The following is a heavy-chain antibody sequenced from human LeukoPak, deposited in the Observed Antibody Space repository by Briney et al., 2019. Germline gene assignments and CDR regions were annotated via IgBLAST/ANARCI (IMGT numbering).Heavy chain of an antibody. CDR3: ARMGDYDILTGYYNSLDY. Sequence: SETLSLTCTVSGGSISSYYWSWIWQPPGKGLEWIGYIYYSGSTNYNPSLKSRVTISVDTSKNQFSLKLSSVTAADTAVYYCARMGDYDILTGYYNSLDYWGQGTLVTVSS. J-gene: IGHJ4*02. CDR1: GGSISSYY. D-gene: IGHD3-9*01. CDR2: IYYSGST. V-gene: IGHV4-59*08.